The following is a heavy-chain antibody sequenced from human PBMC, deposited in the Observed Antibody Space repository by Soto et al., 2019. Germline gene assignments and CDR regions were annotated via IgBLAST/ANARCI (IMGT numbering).Heavy chain of an antibody. CDR1: GFTFDDYA. J-gene: IGHJ6*02. Sequence: GGSLRLSCAASGFTFDDYAMHWVRQVPGKGLEWVAVTSYDGSNQYYTNSVKGRFTISRDNSKNTLYLQMNSLRAEDTAVYYCAKAQSYCVTTTCPPFYYGVDVWGQGTTVTVSS. CDR3: AKAQSYCVTTTCPPFYYGVDV. CDR2: TSYDGSNQ. V-gene: IGHV3-30*18. D-gene: IGHD2-21*01.